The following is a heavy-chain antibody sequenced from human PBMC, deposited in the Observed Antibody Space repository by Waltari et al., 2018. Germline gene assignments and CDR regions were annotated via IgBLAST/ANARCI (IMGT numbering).Heavy chain of an antibody. D-gene: IGHD1-26*01. CDR3: ARDFEYTGSYGAFDM. CDR2: RNQDGSDK. Sequence: VQLVESGGGLVQPGGSLRLSCGASGFTFSRFWMSWVRQAPGKGCEWVANRNQDGSDKYYVDSVKGRFTISRDNAKDSLYLQMNGLRAEDTAIYYCARDFEYTGSYGAFDMWGQGTMVTVSS. CDR1: GFTFSRFW. V-gene: IGHV3-7*01. J-gene: IGHJ3*02.